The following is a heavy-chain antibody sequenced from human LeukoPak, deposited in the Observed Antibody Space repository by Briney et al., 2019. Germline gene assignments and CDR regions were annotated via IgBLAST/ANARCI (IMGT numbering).Heavy chain of an antibody. CDR2: FDPEDGET. Sequence: ASVKVSCKVSGYTLTELSMHWVRQAPGKGVEGMGGFDPEDGETIYAQKFQGRVTMTEDTSTDTAYMELSSLRSEDTAVYYCAASGASGTFYYYYGMDVWGQGTTVTVSS. CDR3: AASGASGTFYYYYGMDV. J-gene: IGHJ6*02. CDR1: GYTLTELS. V-gene: IGHV1-24*01. D-gene: IGHD3-10*01.